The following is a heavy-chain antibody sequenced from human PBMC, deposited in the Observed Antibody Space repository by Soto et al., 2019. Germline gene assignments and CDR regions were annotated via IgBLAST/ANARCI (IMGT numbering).Heavy chain of an antibody. V-gene: IGHV4-31*03. D-gene: IGHD6-6*01. Sequence: KPSDTLSLTCTVSGGSISSGGYYWSWIRQHPCKGLEWIGYIYYSGSTYFNPSLKSRLTISVDTSKNQFSLQLSSVTAADTAVYYCVRAGHSSSSEGANWFDPWGQGTPVTVSS. CDR2: IYYSGST. CDR1: GGSISSGGYY. J-gene: IGHJ5*02. CDR3: VRAGHSSSSEGANWFDP.